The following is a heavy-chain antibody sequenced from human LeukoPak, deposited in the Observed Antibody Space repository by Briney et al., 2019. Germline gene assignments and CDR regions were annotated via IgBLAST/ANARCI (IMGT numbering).Heavy chain of an antibody. V-gene: IGHV3-7*01. D-gene: IGHD2-2*01. Sequence: GGSLRLSCAASRFTFSNYWLSWVSQAQGKGLEWVANIKQDGSEKYYVDSVKGRFTISRDNAKNSLYLQVNSLSAEDTAVYYCARDRYCSGTTCYYTFDIWGQGPMVTVSS. CDR1: RFTFSNYW. CDR3: ARDRYCSGTTCYYTFDI. CDR2: IKQDGSEK. J-gene: IGHJ3*02.